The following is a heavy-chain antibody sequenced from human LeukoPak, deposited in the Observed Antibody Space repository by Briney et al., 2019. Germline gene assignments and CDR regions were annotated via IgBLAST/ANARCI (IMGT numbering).Heavy chain of an antibody. Sequence: GGSLRLSCAASGFTFSSYWMSWVRQAPGKGLEWVANIKQDGSEKYYVDSVKGRFTISRDNSKNTLYLQMNSLRAEDTAVYYCAKSVGAVDYWGQGTLVTVSS. V-gene: IGHV3-7*03. D-gene: IGHD1-26*01. CDR1: GFTFSSYW. J-gene: IGHJ4*02. CDR3: AKSVGAVDY. CDR2: IKQDGSEK.